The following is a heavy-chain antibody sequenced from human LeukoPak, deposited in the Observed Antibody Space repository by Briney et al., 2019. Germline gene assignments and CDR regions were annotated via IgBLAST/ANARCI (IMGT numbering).Heavy chain of an antibody. V-gene: IGHV3-23*01. J-gene: IGHJ1*01. Sequence: GGSLRLSCTSSGFILSSFAMSWVRQAPGKGLEWVSSISSPGGNTYYADSVKGRFTISRDISKNLVYLQMNSLRAEDTAVYYCAKTRNGYTTEYLRHWGQGTLVIVSS. CDR2: ISSPGGNT. CDR3: AKTRNGYTTEYLRH. D-gene: IGHD5-24*01. CDR1: GFILSSFA.